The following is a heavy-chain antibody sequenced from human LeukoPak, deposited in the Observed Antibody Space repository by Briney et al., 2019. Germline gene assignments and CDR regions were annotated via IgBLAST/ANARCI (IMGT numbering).Heavy chain of an antibody. CDR1: GGSLSSSSYY. D-gene: IGHD1-26*01. V-gene: IGHV4-39*07. CDR2: IYYSGST. J-gene: IGHJ4*02. CDR3: ARDGGIVGATPFDY. Sequence: SETLSLTCTVSGGSLSSSSYYSGWIRQPPGRGLEWLGSIYYSGSTYYIPSLKSRVTISVDTSKNQFSLKLSSVTAADTAVYYCARDGGIVGATPFDYWGQGTLVTVSS.